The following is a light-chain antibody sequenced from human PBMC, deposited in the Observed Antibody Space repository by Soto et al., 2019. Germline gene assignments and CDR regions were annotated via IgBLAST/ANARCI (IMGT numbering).Light chain of an antibody. Sequence: SVLAQPASLSGSRGASITISCTRTSSDVGGYNYVSWYQQHPGKAPKLMIYDVSNRPSGVSNRFSGSKSGNTASLTISGLQAEDEADYYCSSYTSSSTLVFGTGTKVTVL. J-gene: IGLJ1*01. CDR1: SSDVGGYNY. V-gene: IGLV2-14*01. CDR2: DVS. CDR3: SSYTSSSTLV.